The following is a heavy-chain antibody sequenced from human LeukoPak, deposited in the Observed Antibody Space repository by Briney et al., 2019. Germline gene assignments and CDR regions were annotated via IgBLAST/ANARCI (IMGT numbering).Heavy chain of an antibody. J-gene: IGHJ6*02. CDR2: ISSSSSYI. V-gene: IGHV3-21*01. D-gene: IGHD2-15*01. CDR1: GFTFSSYG. Sequence: PGGSLRLSCAASGFTFSSYGMHWVRQAPGKGLEWVSSISSSSSYIYYADSVKGRFTISRDNAKNSLYLQMNSLRAEDTAVYYCARERGYCSGGSCYSDGMDVWGQGTTVTVSS. CDR3: ARERGYCSGGSCYSDGMDV.